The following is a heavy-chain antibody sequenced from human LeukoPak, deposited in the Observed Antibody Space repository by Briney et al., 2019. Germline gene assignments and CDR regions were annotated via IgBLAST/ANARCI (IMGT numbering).Heavy chain of an antibody. CDR3: APIVGAIRTGVG. CDR1: GGTFSSYA. CDR2: IIPIFGTA. J-gene: IGHJ4*02. D-gene: IGHD1-26*01. V-gene: IGHV1-69*13. Sequence: ASVKVSCKASGGTFSSYAISWVRQAPGQGLEWMGGIIPIFGTANYAQKFQGRVTITADESTSTAYMGLSSLRSEDTAVYYCAPIVGAIRTGVGWGQGTLVTVSS.